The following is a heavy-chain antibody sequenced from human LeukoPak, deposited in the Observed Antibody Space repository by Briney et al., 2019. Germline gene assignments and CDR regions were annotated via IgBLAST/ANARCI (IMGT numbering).Heavy chain of an antibody. CDR2: TYGGST. D-gene: IGHD2/OR15-2a*01. CDR1: GFTVSDNY. CDR3: ARDFEGVHRTTNSYTYYYYMDV. J-gene: IGHJ6*03. V-gene: IGHV3-53*01. Sequence: GGSLRLSCAASGFTVSDNYMTWVRQAPGKGLEWVSITYGGSTYYADSVKGRFTISRDNSENTVYLQMNSLRAEDTAVYYCARDFEGVHRTTNSYTYYYYMDVWGKGTTVIVSS.